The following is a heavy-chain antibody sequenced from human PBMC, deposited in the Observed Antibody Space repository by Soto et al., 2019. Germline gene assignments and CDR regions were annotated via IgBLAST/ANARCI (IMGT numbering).Heavy chain of an antibody. V-gene: IGHV3-30-3*01. CDR1: GFTFSSYA. CDR3: ARGWGGDYAFDY. J-gene: IGHJ4*02. D-gene: IGHD4-17*01. Sequence: QVQLVESGGGVVQPGRSLRLSCAASGFTFSSYAMHWVRQAPGKGLEWVAVISYDGSNKYYADSVKGRFTISRDNSKNTLYLQMNSLRAEDTAVYYCARGWGGDYAFDYWGQGTLVTVSS. CDR2: ISYDGSNK.